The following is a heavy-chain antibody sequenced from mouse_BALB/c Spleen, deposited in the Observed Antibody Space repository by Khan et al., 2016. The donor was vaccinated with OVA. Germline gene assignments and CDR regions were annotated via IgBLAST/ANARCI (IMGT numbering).Heavy chain of an antibody. CDR1: GFAFSSYD. V-gene: IGHV5-9*02. D-gene: IGHD2-14*01. Sequence: DVMLVESGGGLVKPGGSLKLSCAASGFAFSSYDMSWVRQTPEKRLEWVATISSGGSYTYYPDSVKGRFTISRDNASNTLYLQMSSLRSEDTALYYCARVEAYYRYAWFAYWGQGTLVTVSA. CDR3: ARVEAYYRYAWFAY. CDR2: ISSGGSYT. J-gene: IGHJ3*01.